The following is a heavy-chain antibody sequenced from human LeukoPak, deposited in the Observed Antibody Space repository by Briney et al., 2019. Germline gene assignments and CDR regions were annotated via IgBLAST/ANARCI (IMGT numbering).Heavy chain of an antibody. CDR1: GFTFSSYW. V-gene: IGHV3-7*01. CDR2: IKQDGSEK. D-gene: IGHD6-19*01. CDR3: ARVGGYSSGWYRLDFDY. Sequence: GGSLRPSCAASGFTFSSYWMSWVRQAPGKGLEWVANIKQDGSEKYYVDSVKGRFTISRDNAKNSLYLQMNSLRAEDTAVYYCARVGGYSSGWYRLDFDYWGQGTLVTVSS. J-gene: IGHJ4*02.